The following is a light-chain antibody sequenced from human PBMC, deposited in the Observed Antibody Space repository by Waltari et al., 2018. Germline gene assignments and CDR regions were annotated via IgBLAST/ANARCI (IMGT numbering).Light chain of an antibody. J-gene: IGLJ3*02. CDR1: SRDVGNYNY. CDR3: SSYAGSNNWV. Sequence: QSALTQPPSASGSPGQSVTISCPGTSRDVGNYNYVSWYQQHPSNAPKHMIYEVSKRPSGVPDRFSGSKSGNTASLTVSGLQAEDEADYYCSSYAGSNNWVFGGGTKLTVL. CDR2: EVS. V-gene: IGLV2-8*01.